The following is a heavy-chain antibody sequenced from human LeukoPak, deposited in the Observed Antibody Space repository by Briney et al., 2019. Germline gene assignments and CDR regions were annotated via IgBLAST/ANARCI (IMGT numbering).Heavy chain of an antibody. CDR2: IYTSGTI. CDR1: GGSISSYY. D-gene: IGHD3-10*01. J-gene: IGHJ5*02. V-gene: IGHV4-4*07. CDR3: ARGIGTMVRGKDNWFDP. Sequence: SETLSLTCTVSGGSISSYYWSWIRQPAGTALEWIGRIYTSGTITYNPSLKSRVTMSVDTSKNQFSLKLSSVTAADTAVYYCARGIGTMVRGKDNWFDPWGQGTLVTVSS.